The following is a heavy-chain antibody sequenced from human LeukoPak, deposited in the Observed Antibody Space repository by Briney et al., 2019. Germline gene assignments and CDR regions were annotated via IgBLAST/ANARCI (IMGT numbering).Heavy chain of an antibody. CDR3: ARDRRAHWYFDL. V-gene: IGHV4-59*01. CDR2: IYYSGST. Sequence: TSETLSLTCTVSGGSISSYYWSWIRQPPGKRLEWIGYIYYSGSTNYNPSLKSRVTISVDTSRNQFSLKLSSVTAADTAVYYCARDRRAHWYFDLWGRGTLVTVSS. J-gene: IGHJ2*01. CDR1: GGSISSYY.